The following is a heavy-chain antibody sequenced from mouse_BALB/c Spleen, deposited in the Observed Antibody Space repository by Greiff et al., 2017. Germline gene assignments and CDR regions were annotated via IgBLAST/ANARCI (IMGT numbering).Heavy chain of an antibody. D-gene: IGHD1-2*01. CDR3: ATVLGLRHRGMDY. Sequence: EVQLQQSGPGLVKPSQSLSLTCTVTGYSITSDYAWNWIRQLSGNQLEWMGYISYSGSTSYNPSLKSRISITRDTAKNRFFLQLNSVTTEDTAAYCCATVLGLRHRGMDYWGQGTSVTVS. CDR1: GYSITSDYA. V-gene: IGHV3-2*02. CDR2: ISYSGST. J-gene: IGHJ4*01.